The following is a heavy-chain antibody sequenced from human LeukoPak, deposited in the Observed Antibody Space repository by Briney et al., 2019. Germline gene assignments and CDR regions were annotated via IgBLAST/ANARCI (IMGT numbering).Heavy chain of an antibody. CDR3: ARAGLYCSSTSCYIWFDP. CDR1: GGSISSYY. Sequence: SETLSLTCTVSGGSISSYYWNWIRQPPGKGLEWIGYIYYSGSTNYNPSLKSRVTISVDTSKNQFSLKLSSVTAADTAVYYCARAGLYCSSTSCYIWFDPWGQGTLVTVSS. CDR2: IYYSGST. J-gene: IGHJ5*02. V-gene: IGHV4-59*01. D-gene: IGHD2-2*02.